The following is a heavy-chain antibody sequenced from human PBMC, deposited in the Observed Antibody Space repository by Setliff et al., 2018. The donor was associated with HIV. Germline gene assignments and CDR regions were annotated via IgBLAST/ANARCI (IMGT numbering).Heavy chain of an antibody. CDR3: ARGIGTRYNYYMDV. D-gene: IGHD1-20*01. CDR1: GGSISSYY. J-gene: IGHJ6*03. CDR2: INTSGST. Sequence: SETLSLTCTVSGGSISSYYWSWTRQPAGKGLEWIGHINTSGSTKYNPSPKSRLTMSVDSSGNQFSLTLTSVTAADTAVYYCARGIGTRYNYYMDVWGIGTTVTVSS. V-gene: IGHV4-4*07.